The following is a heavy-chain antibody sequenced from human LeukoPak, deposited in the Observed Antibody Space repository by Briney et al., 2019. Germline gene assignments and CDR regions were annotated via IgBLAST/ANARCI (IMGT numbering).Heavy chain of an antibody. D-gene: IGHD3-10*01. CDR1: GGSTINYF. V-gene: IGHV4-4*07. CDR2: IYSSGTT. CDR3: ARGGGGFPSRFDY. Sequence: SETLSLTCTVSGGSTINYFRSWIRQPAGKGLEWIGQIYSSGTTHYNPSLNNRVTISLDTSKSQFSLHLNSVTAADTAVYYCARGGGGFPSRFDYWGQGTLVTVSS. J-gene: IGHJ4*02.